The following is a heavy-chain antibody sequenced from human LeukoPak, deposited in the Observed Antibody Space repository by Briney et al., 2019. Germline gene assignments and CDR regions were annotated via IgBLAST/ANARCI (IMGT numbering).Heavy chain of an antibody. CDR3: VRDPFGSGSR. CDR1: GFTFSSYG. D-gene: IGHD3-10*01. J-gene: IGHJ4*02. V-gene: IGHV3-30*03. Sequence: GGSLRLSCAASGFTFSSYGMHWVRQAPGKGLEWVAVISYDGSNKYYADSVKGRFTISRDNSKNTLYLQMGSLRAEDMAVYYCVRDPFGSGSRWGQGTLVTVSS. CDR2: ISYDGSNK.